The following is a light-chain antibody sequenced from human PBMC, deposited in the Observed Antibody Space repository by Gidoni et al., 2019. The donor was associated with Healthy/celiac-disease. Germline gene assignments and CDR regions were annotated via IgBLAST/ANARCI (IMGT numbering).Light chain of an antibody. CDR2: DNN. CDR3: GTWDSSLSAVV. J-gene: IGLJ2*01. Sequence: QSVLTQPPSVSAAPGQKVTIPCSGISSNIGNNYVSWYQQLPGTAPKLLIYDNNKRPSGIPDRFSGSKSGTSTTLGITGLQTGDEADYYCGTWDSSLSAVVFGGGTKLTVL. CDR1: SSNIGNNY. V-gene: IGLV1-51*01.